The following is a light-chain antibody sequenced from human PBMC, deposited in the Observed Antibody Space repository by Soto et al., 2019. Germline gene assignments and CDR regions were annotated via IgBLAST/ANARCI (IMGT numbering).Light chain of an antibody. CDR3: CSYAGTYSWV. Sequence: QSALTQPRSVSGSPGQSVTISCTGSSSDVGAYNYVSWYQHHPGKAPKVMIFDVSERPSGVPDRFSGSKSGNTASLTISGLQAEDEGDYYCCSYAGTYSWVFGGGTEVTVL. V-gene: IGLV2-11*01. CDR1: SSDVGAYNY. CDR2: DVS. J-gene: IGLJ3*02.